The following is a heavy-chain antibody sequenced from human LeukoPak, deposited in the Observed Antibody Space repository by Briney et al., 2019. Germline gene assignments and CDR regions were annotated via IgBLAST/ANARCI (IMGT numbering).Heavy chain of an antibody. V-gene: IGHV4-59*01. Sequence: SETLSLTCTVSGVSISSYYWSWIRQPPGKGLEWIGYIYYSGSTNYTPSLKSRVTISVDTSKNQFPLKLSSVTAADTAVYYCARTTEAHSWRTRYYDYYMDVWGKGTTVTVSS. CDR1: GVSISSYY. CDR3: ARTTEAHSWRTRYYDYYMDV. D-gene: IGHD6-13*01. CDR2: IYYSGST. J-gene: IGHJ6*03.